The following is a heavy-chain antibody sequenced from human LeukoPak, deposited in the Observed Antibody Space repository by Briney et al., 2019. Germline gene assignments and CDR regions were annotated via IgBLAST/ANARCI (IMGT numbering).Heavy chain of an antibody. D-gene: IGHD6-13*01. V-gene: IGHV3-7*01. CDR1: GFTSTTAW. J-gene: IGHJ4*02. CDR2: IRQDGSDK. CDR3: AKDVAAVRLDY. Sequence: GRSLTLSCAISGFTSTTAWMTWVRQAPGKGLEWVADIRQDGSDKYYVDSVKGRFIISRDNAKKSVSLHMNSLRAEDTAVYYCAKDVAAVRLDYWGQGTLVTVSS.